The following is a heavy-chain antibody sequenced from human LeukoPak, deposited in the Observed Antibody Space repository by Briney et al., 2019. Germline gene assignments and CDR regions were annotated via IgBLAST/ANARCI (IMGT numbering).Heavy chain of an antibody. Sequence: SETLSLTCSVSGGSISSSTHYWAWIRQPPGKGLEWIGSIYYSGSTYYNPSLKSRVTISVDTSKNQFSLELSSVTAADTAVYYCAVGYSSGWHAFDIWGQGTMVTVSS. CDR3: AVGYSSGWHAFDI. V-gene: IGHV4-39*07. CDR2: IYYSGST. D-gene: IGHD6-19*01. CDR1: GGSISSSTHY. J-gene: IGHJ3*02.